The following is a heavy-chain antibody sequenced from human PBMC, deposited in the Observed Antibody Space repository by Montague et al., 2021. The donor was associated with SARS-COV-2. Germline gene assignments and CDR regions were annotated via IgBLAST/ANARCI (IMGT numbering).Heavy chain of an antibody. CDR3: AREKVYCSSTSCYESWFDP. CDR1: GGSISSCY. V-gene: IGHV4-59*01. J-gene: IGHJ5*02. CDR2: IYYSVST. Sequence: SETLSLTCTVSGGSISSCYWSWIRQPPGKGLEWIGYIYYSVSTNYNPSLKSRVTISVDTSKNQFSLKLSSVTAADTAVYYCAREKVYCSSTSCYESWFDPWGQGTLVTVSS. D-gene: IGHD2-2*01.